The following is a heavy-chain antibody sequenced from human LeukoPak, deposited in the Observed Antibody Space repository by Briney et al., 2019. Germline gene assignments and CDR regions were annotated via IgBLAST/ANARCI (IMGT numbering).Heavy chain of an antibody. CDR1: GGSISSSSYY. CDR2: IYTSGST. D-gene: IGHD1-26*01. V-gene: IGHV4-61*02. Sequence: PSETLSLTCTVSGGSISSSSYYWSWIRQPAGKGLEWIERIYTSGSTNYNPSLKSRVTISVDTSKNQFSLKLSSVTAADTAVYYCARGNKWELLFDYWGQGTLVTVSS. CDR3: ARGNKWELLFDY. J-gene: IGHJ4*02.